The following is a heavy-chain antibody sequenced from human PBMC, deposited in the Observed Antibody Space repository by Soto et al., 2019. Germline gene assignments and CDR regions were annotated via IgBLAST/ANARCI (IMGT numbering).Heavy chain of an antibody. CDR2: ISSSSSYI. CDR1: GFTFSSYS. J-gene: IGHJ4*02. CDR3: ARMRAMDALDY. V-gene: IGHV3-21*04. D-gene: IGHD5-18*01. Sequence: PGGSLRLSCAPSGFTFSSYSLNWVRQAPGKGLEWVSSISSSSSYIYYADSVKGRFTISRDYAKNSLYLQMNSLTAADTAVYYCARMRAMDALDYWGQGTLVTVSS.